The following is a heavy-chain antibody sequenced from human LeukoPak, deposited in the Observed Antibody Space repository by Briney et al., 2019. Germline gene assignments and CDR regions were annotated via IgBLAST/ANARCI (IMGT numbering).Heavy chain of an antibody. CDR2: IIPIFGTA. Sequence: ASVKVSCKASGGTFSSYAISWVRQAPGQGLEWVGGIIPIFGTANYAQKFQGRVTITADESTSTAYMELSSLRSEDTAVYYCARDGIAAAGRYYFDYWGQGTLVTVSS. D-gene: IGHD6-13*01. V-gene: IGHV1-69*13. J-gene: IGHJ4*02. CDR1: GGTFSSYA. CDR3: ARDGIAAAGRYYFDY.